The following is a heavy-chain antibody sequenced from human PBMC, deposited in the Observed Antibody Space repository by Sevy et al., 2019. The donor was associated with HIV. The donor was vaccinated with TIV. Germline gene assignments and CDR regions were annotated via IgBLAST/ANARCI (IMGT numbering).Heavy chain of an antibody. CDR1: GGSVSSGDHY. J-gene: IGHJ5*02. CDR2: IYYSGST. V-gene: IGHV4-30-4*01. Sequence: SETLSLTCTVSGGSVSSGDHYWSWIRQPPGKGLEWIGFIYYSGSTHYNPSLKTRVTISVDTSKNQFSRKLSSVTAADTAVYYCGRVSNSPLGGLWFGELSSRGRFDPWGQGTLVTVSS. CDR3: GRVSNSPLGGLWFGELSSRGRFDP. D-gene: IGHD3-10*01.